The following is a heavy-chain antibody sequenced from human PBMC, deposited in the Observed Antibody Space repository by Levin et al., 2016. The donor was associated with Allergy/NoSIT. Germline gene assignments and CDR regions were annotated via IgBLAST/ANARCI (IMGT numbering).Heavy chain of an antibody. D-gene: IGHD2-15*01. J-gene: IGHJ6*02. CDR2: IIPILGIA. Sequence: WVRQAPGQGLEWMGRIIPILGIANYAQKFQGRVTITADKSTSTAYMELSSLRSEDTAVYYCAGGVVAATLALDYYGMDVWGQGTTVTVSS. V-gene: IGHV1-69*02. CDR3: AGGVVAATLALDYYGMDV.